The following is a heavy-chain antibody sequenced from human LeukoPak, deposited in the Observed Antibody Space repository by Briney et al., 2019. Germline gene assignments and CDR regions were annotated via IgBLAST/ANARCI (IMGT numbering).Heavy chain of an antibody. V-gene: IGHV1-18*04. D-gene: IGHD3-10*01. J-gene: IGHJ4*02. CDR3: AKDRAWFGESNPTPPDY. Sequence: ASVKVSCKASGYTFTSYGISWVRQAPGQGLEWMGWISAYNGNTNYAQKLRGRVTMTTDTSTSTAYMELRSLRSDDTAVYYCAKDRAWFGESNPTPPDYWGQGTLVTVSS. CDR2: ISAYNGNT. CDR1: GYTFTSYG.